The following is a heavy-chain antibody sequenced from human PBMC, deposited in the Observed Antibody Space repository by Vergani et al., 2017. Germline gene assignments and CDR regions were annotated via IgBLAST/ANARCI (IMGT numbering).Heavy chain of an antibody. Sequence: VQLLESGGGLVQPGGSLRLSCAASGFTFSSYGMHWVRQAPGKGLEWVAVIWYDGSNKYYADSVKGRFTISRDNSKNTLYLQMNSLRAEDTAVYYCARGRNVVVPAPFDYWGQGTLVTVSS. D-gene: IGHD2-2*01. V-gene: IGHV3-33*01. CDR3: ARGRNVVVPAPFDY. CDR1: GFTFSSYG. CDR2: IWYDGSNK. J-gene: IGHJ4*02.